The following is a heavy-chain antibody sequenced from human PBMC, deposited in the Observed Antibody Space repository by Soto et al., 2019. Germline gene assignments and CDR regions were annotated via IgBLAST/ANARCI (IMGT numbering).Heavy chain of an antibody. Sequence: QVQLVQSGAEVKKPGASVKVSCKASGYTFTGYYMHWVRQAPGQGLEWMGWINPNSGGTNYAQKFQGWVPMTRDTSISTAYMERSRLRSDDTAVYYCAREGRALLYFDRATNQLYYYYDGMDVWGQGTTVTVSS. CDR2: INPNSGGT. CDR3: AREGRALLYFDRATNQLYYYYDGMDV. D-gene: IGHD3-9*01. V-gene: IGHV1-2*04. CDR1: GYTFTGYY. J-gene: IGHJ6*02.